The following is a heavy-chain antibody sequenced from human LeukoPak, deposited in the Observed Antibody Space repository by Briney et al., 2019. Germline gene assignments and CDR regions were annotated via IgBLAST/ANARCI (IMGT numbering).Heavy chain of an antibody. Sequence: PSETLSLTCTVSGGSISSYYWSWIRQPPGKGLEWIGYIYYSGSTNYNPSLKSRVTISVDTSKNQFSLRLSSVTAADTAFYYCARHGPFYGTAFYFDYWGQGTLVTVSS. CDR2: IYYSGST. J-gene: IGHJ4*02. D-gene: IGHD4-17*01. V-gene: IGHV4-59*08. CDR1: GGSISSYY. CDR3: ARHGPFYGTAFYFDY.